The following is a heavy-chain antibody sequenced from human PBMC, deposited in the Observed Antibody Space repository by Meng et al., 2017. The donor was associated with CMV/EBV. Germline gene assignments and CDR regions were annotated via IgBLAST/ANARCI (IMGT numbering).Heavy chain of an antibody. J-gene: IGHJ5*02. CDR3: ARASSGSYYLNWFDP. CDR1: GFTFSSYA. V-gene: IGHV3-30-3*01. D-gene: IGHD1-26*01. CDR2: ISYDGSSK. Sequence: GESLKISCAASGFTFSSYAMHWVRQAPGKGLEWVARISYDGSSKYFADSVKGRFTISRDNAKNSLYLQMNSLRAEDTAVYYCARASSGSYYLNWFDPWGQGTLVTVSS.